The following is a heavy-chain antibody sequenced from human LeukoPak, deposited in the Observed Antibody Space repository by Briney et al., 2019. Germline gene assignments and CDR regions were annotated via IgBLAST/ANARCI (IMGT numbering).Heavy chain of an antibody. V-gene: IGHV1-8*01. CDR3: ARASLVDYPTLDY. D-gene: IGHD4-11*01. J-gene: IGHJ4*02. CDR1: GYNFTSYD. CDR2: MNPNSGDT. Sequence: ASVKVSCKASGYNFTSYDINWVRQATGQEPEWMGWMNPNSGDTGSVQKFQGRVTMTWNTSIDTAYMELSSLTSEDTAVYYCARASLVDYPTLDYWGQGTLVTASS.